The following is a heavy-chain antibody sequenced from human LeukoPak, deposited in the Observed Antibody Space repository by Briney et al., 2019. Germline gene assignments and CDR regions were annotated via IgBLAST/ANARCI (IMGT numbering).Heavy chain of an antibody. CDR2: IYSGGST. V-gene: IGHV3-53*01. CDR1: RFTFSTYG. CDR3: ARDLDY. J-gene: IGHJ4*02. Sequence: PGGSLRLSCAASRFTFSTYGMSWVRQAPGKGLEWVSVIYSGGSTYYADSVKGRFTISRDNSKNTLYLQMNSLRAEDTAVYYCARDLDYWGQGTLVTVSS.